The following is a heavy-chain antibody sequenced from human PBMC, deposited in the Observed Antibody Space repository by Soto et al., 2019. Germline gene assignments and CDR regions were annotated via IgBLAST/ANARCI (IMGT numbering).Heavy chain of an antibody. Sequence: PGGALRVFCAASGFTFSRYEMNWAPPAPGKGLGWVSYISRSGSNIYYAASVKGRFTISRDNAQTSLYLQMNSLRAEDTAVYYCARDRPPPYSYEYYYYYGMDVWGQGTTVTVSS. J-gene: IGHJ6*02. V-gene: IGHV3-48*03. CDR3: ARDRPPPYSYEYYYYYGMDV. CDR1: GFTFSRYE. D-gene: IGHD5-18*01. CDR2: ISRSGSNI.